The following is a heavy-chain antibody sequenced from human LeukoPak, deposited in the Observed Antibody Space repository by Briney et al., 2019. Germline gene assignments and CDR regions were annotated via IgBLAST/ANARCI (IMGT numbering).Heavy chain of an antibody. CDR1: GFTFSSYA. CDR2: ISYDGSNK. D-gene: IGHD2-2*01. J-gene: IGHJ4*02. V-gene: IGHV3-30-3*01. Sequence: PGRSLRLSCAASGFTFSSYAMHWVRQAPGKGLEWVAVISYDGSNKYYADSVKGRFTISRDNSKNTLYLQMNSLRAEDTAVYYCARDPDCSSTSCYKLGLDYWGQGTLVTVSS. CDR3: ARDPDCSSTSCYKLGLDY.